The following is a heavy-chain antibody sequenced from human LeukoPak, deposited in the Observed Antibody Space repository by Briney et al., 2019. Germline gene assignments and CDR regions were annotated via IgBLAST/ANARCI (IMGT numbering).Heavy chain of an antibody. CDR2: IYGADDK. Sequence: SGPTLVNPTQTLTLTCTFSGFSLTSSGLAVGWIRQPPGTALEWIALIYGADDKRYNPGLKTSVTITEDTSRNQVVLTMTEMDPVDTATYYCARQGPDGYTWVNWYFDLWGLGTLVTVSS. D-gene: IGHD5-24*01. CDR1: GFSLTSSGLA. J-gene: IGHJ2*01. V-gene: IGHV2-5*02. CDR3: ARQGPDGYTWVNWYFDL.